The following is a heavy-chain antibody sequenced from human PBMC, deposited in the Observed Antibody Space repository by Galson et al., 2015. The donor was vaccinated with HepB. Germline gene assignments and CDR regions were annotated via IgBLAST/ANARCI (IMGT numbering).Heavy chain of an antibody. Sequence: YYADSVKGRFTISRDNSENTLYLEVNSLRPEDTAVYYCATWFSGLNSVLDVWGLGTMVIVSS. CDR3: ATWFSGLNSVLDV. J-gene: IGHJ3*01. V-gene: IGHV3-30*02. D-gene: IGHD6-19*01.